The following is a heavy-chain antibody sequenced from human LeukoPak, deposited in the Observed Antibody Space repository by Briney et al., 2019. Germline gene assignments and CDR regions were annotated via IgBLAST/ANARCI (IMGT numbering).Heavy chain of an antibody. CDR3: ARDYAYRSSWYGIDY. V-gene: IGHV3-7*01. CDR2: IKQDGSEK. J-gene: IGHJ4*02. D-gene: IGHD6-13*01. Sequence: GGSLRLSCAASGFTFSSYWMSWVRQAPGKGLEWVANIKQDGSEKYYVDSVKGRFTISRDNAKNSLYLQMNSLRAEDTAVYYCARDYAYRSSWYGIDYWGQGTLVTSSS. CDR1: GFTFSSYW.